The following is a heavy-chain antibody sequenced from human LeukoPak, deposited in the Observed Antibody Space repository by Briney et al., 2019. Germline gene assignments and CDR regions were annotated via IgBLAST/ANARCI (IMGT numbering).Heavy chain of an antibody. V-gene: IGHV1-69*13. CDR1: GGTFISYA. CDR2: IIPIFGTA. CDR3: ARAGSHYSSSSWSSDYYYGMDV. D-gene: IGHD6-6*01. Sequence: GASVKVSCKASGGTFISYAISWVRQAPGQGLEWMGGIIPIFGTANYAQKFQGRVTITADESTSTAYMELSSLRSEDTAVYYCARAGSHYSSSSWSSDYYYGMDVWGQGTTVTVSS. J-gene: IGHJ6*02.